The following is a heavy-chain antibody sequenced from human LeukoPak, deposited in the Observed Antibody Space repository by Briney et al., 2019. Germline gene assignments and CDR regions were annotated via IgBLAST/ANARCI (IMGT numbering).Heavy chain of an antibody. V-gene: IGHV3-7*01. CDR1: GFTFSNYW. J-gene: IGHJ4*02. D-gene: IGHD6-13*01. Sequence: GGSLRLSCAASGFTFSNYWMSWVRQAPGKGLEWVANIKEDGSEKYYVDSVKGRFTISRDNARNSLYLQMNSLRAEGTAVYYCASGRQLGYWGQGTLVTVSS. CDR3: ASGRQLGY. CDR2: IKEDGSEK.